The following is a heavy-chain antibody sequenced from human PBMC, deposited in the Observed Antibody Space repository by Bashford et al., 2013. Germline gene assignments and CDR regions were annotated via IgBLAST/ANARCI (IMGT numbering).Heavy chain of an antibody. Sequence: SETLSLTCTVSNGSISGYYWGWVRQPPGKGLEWIGYIYYSGSTNYNPSLKSRVTISVDTSKNQISLKLSSVTAADTAVYYCAREGALSGSYGWFDPWGQGTLVTVSS. CDR3: AREGALSGSYGWFDP. V-gene: IGHV4-59*01. D-gene: IGHD3-16*01. J-gene: IGHJ5*02. CDR2: IYYSGST. CDR1: NGSISGYY.